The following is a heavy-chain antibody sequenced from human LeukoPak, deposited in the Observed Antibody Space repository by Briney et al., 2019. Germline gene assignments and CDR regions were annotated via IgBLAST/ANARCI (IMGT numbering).Heavy chain of an antibody. J-gene: IGHJ4*02. CDR1: GYTFTGYY. CDR3: ARVPEEATPFDY. V-gene: IGHV1-2*02. Sequence: GASVKVSCKASGYTFTGYYMHWVRQAPGQGLEWMGWINPNSGGTNYAQKFQGRVTMTRATSISTAYMEPSRLRFDDTAVYYCARVPEEATPFDYWGQGTLVTVSS. CDR2: INPNSGGT. D-gene: IGHD5-24*01.